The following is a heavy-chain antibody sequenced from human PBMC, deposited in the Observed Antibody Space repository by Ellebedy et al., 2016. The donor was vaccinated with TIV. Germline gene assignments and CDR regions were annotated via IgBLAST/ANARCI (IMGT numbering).Heavy chain of an antibody. Sequence: GGSLRLXXAASGFTFDDYSMHWVRQPPGTGLEWVSGISWNSGIIDYGDSVKGRFTISRDNAKKSLYLQMNSLRADDTALYYCAKGTGRFLEWLSTYPFDFWGQGIQVTVSS. J-gene: IGHJ4*02. CDR3: AKGTGRFLEWLSTYPFDF. CDR2: ISWNSGII. D-gene: IGHD3-3*01. V-gene: IGHV3-9*01. CDR1: GFTFDDYS.